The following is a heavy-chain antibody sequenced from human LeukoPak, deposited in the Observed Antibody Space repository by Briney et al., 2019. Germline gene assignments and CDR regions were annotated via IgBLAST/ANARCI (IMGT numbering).Heavy chain of an antibody. V-gene: IGHV1-69*13. J-gene: IGHJ6*04. CDR3: ARNAVPDRPFSGMDV. Sequence: SVTVSCKASGGTFSSYAISWVRQAPGQGLEWMGGIIPIFGTANYAQKFQGRVTITADESTSAAYMELSSLRSEDTAVYYCARNAVPDRPFSGMDVWGKGTTVTVSS. D-gene: IGHD2-2*01. CDR1: GGTFSSYA. CDR2: IIPIFGTA.